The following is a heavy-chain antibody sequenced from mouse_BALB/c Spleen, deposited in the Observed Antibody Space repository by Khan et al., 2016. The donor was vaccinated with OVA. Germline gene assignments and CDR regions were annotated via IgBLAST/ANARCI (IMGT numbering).Heavy chain of an antibody. V-gene: IGHV9-3*02. J-gene: IGHJ3*01. CDR1: GYTFTNYG. Sequence: QIQLVQSGPELKKPGETVKISCKASGYTFTNYGINWVKQAPGKGLKWMGWINTNTGEPTYAEEFKGRFAFSLETSASTAYLQLNNLKNEDTATYFCARGNYYGSNSWFAYWGQGTLGTVSA. CDR2: INTNTGEP. CDR3: ARGNYYGSNSWFAY. D-gene: IGHD1-1*01.